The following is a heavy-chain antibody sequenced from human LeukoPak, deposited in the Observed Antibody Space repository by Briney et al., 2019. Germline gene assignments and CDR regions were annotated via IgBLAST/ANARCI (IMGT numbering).Heavy chain of an antibody. V-gene: IGHV3-23*01. CDR2: ISGFGGST. Sequence: GGSLRPSCAASGFTFNNYAMNWVRQAPGKGLEWVSGISGFGGSTYYAPSVKGRLTISRDNFGNMLYLHLDSLRVEDTAIYYCARRSGSSWSSFDYWGQGALVTVSS. D-gene: IGHD6-13*01. CDR1: GFTFNNYA. J-gene: IGHJ4*02. CDR3: ARRSGSSWSSFDY.